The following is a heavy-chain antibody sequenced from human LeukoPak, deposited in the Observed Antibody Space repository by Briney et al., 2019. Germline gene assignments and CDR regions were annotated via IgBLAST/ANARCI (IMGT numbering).Heavy chain of an antibody. CDR3: ARRNNGYDYLDY. J-gene: IGHJ4*02. CDR1: GYSIGSGYY. Sequence: SGTLSLTCAVSGYSIGSGYYWGWIRQPPGKGLEWIVGIYHSGSTYYNPSLKSRVTISVDTSRNQFSLKLTSVTAADTAVYYCARRNNGYDYLDYWGQGTLVTVSS. V-gene: IGHV4-38-2*01. D-gene: IGHD5-12*01. CDR2: IYHSGST.